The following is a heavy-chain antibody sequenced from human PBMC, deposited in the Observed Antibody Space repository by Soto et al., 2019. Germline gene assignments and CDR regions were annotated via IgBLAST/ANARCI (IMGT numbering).Heavy chain of an antibody. D-gene: IGHD6-19*01. CDR1: GYSISSVDY. CDR2: IYRSGYT. V-gene: IGHV4-38-2*01. CDR3: ARPRTVFEAVEY. J-gene: IGHJ4*02. Sequence: PSETLSLTCAVAGYSISSVDYWGWIRQPPGKGLEWIGSIYRSGYTYYNPSLKSRVTISLDTSKNQFSLNLTSVTAADTAVYYCARPRTVFEAVEYWGLGTLVTVSS.